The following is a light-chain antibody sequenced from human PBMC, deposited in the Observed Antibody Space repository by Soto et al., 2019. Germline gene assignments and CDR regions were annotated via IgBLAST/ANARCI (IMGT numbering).Light chain of an antibody. Sequence: DIVLMQSPGTLSLSPGERATLSCRASQSVRNSYLAWYQQKPGQAPRLLIYGASSRATGIPDRFSGRGSGTDFTLTISRLEPEDFAVYYCQQYGSSSTFGQGTKVEIK. CDR3: QQYGSSST. V-gene: IGKV3-20*01. CDR2: GAS. J-gene: IGKJ1*01. CDR1: QSVRNSY.